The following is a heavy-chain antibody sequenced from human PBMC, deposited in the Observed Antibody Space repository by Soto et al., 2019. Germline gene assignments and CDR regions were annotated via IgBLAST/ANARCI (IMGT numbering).Heavy chain of an antibody. CDR3: ARGSGYDLDYYYYYMDV. CDR2: TYYRSKWYN. D-gene: IGHD5-12*01. J-gene: IGHJ6*03. Sequence: VSSNSAAWNWIRQSPSRGLEWLGRTYYRSKWYNDYAVSVKSRITINPDTSKNQFSLQLNSVTPEDTAVYYCARGSGYDLDYYYYYMDVWGKGTTVTVSS. V-gene: IGHV6-1*01. CDR1: VSSNSAA.